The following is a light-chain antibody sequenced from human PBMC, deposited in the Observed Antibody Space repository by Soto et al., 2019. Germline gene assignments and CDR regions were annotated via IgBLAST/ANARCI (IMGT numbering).Light chain of an antibody. CDR2: AAS. CDR1: QSISSY. CDR3: QQSYSTPLST. V-gene: IGKV1-39*01. Sequence: DIPMTQSPSSLSASVGDRVTITCRASQSISSYLNWYQQKPGKAPKLLIYAASSLQSGVPSRFSGGGSGTYFTLTISSLQPEDFATYYCQQSYSTPLSTFGQGTKLEIK. J-gene: IGKJ2*01.